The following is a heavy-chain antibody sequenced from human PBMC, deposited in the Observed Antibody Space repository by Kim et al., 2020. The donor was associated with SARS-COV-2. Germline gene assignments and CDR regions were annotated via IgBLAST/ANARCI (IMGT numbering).Heavy chain of an antibody. V-gene: IGHV4-31*02. J-gene: IGHJ5*02. CDR3: ARVRYCSGGSCYWFDP. D-gene: IGHD2-15*01. Sequence: RKSRVTISVDTSKNQFSLKLSSVTAADTAVYYCARVRYCSGGSCYWFDPWGQGTLVTVSS.